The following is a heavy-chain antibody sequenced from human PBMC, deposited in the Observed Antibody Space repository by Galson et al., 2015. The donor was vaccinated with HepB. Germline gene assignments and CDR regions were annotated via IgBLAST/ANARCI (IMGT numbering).Heavy chain of an antibody. Sequence: SVKVSCKASGYTFTSYDINWVRQATGQGLEWMGWMNPNSGNTGYAQKFQGRVTMTRNTSISTAYMELSSLRSEDTAVYYCARGRGCSSTSCHYYYYYGMDVWGQGTTVTVSS. CDR3: ARGRGCSSTSCHYYYYYGMDV. J-gene: IGHJ6*02. CDR1: GYTFTSYD. D-gene: IGHD2-2*01. CDR2: MNPNSGNT. V-gene: IGHV1-8*01.